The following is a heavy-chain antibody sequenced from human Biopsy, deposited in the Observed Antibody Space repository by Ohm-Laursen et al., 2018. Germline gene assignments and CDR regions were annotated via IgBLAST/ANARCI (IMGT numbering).Heavy chain of an antibody. CDR1: GYTFTAYG. Sequence: ASVYASCNTSGYTFTAYGISWVRQAPGQGLEWIGWFITYNDDTNLAQKFQGRVSMTTDISTGTAYMELRSLRSGDTAIYFCARDPGYDFWSGSDPFDIWGQGTLVAVS. CDR2: FITYNDDT. D-gene: IGHD3-3*01. V-gene: IGHV1-18*04. J-gene: IGHJ3*02. CDR3: ARDPGYDFWSGSDPFDI.